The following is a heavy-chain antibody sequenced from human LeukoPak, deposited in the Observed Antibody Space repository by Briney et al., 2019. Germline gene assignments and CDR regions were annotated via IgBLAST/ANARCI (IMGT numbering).Heavy chain of an antibody. J-gene: IGHJ6*02. D-gene: IGHD3-10*01. CDR1: GFPFSSYD. CDR3: AKSNPCYYGSGSYLMGYYYFGMDV. Sequence: GGPLTLSCAASGFPFSSYDMIGVRQARGKGLEWISYISGSGSTKYDADSVRGRFTISRDNAQNSLHLQMNSLRAEDTAVYYCAKSNPCYYGSGSYLMGYYYFGMDVWGQGTTVTVSS. CDR2: ISGSGSTK. V-gene: IGHV3-48*03.